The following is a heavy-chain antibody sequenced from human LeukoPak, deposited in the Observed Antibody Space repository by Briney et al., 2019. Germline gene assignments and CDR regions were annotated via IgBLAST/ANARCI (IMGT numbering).Heavy chain of an antibody. J-gene: IGHJ4*02. V-gene: IGHV4-59*12. D-gene: IGHD4-17*01. Sequence: SETLSLTCTVSGGSFSSYYWSWIRRPPGQGLEWVGFIYYSGSTNYNPSLKSRVTISVDTSKNQFSLKLSSVTAADTAVYYCARDRRNDYGDYVGVYFDYWGQGTLVTVSS. CDR2: IYYSGST. CDR1: GGSFSSYY. CDR3: ARDRRNDYGDYVGVYFDY.